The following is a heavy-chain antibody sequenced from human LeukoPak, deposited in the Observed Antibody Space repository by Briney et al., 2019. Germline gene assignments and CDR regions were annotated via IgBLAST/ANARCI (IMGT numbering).Heavy chain of an antibody. J-gene: IGHJ4*02. CDR1: GYTFTGYY. CDR2: INPNSGDT. D-gene: IGHD2-2*01. V-gene: IGHV1-2*06. Sequence: VSVKVSCKASGYTFTGYYMHWVRQAPGQGLEWMGRINPNSGDTNYAQKFQGRVTMTRDTSISTAYMELSRLRSDDTAVYYCARDYCSSTSCLFDYWGQGTLVTVSS. CDR3: ARDYCSSTSCLFDY.